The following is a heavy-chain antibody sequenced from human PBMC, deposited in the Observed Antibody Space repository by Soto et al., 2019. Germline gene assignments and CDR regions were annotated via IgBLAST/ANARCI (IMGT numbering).Heavy chain of an antibody. CDR2: ISGTSEYI. J-gene: IGHJ4*02. Sequence: PGWALRLSCAASGFPFSSYSMTWVRQRPGKGLEWVSSISGTSEYIYYADSLKGRFTISRDNARNSVYLQIHSLRTDDTAVYYCARSFDSVGDSWGQGTLVTGSS. CDR3: ARSFDSVGDS. D-gene: IGHD3-9*01. CDR1: GFPFSSYS. V-gene: IGHV3-21*01.